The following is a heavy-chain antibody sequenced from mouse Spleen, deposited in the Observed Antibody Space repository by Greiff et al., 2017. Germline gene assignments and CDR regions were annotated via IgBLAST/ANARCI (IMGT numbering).Heavy chain of an antibody. V-gene: IGHV1-15*01. CDR1: GYTFTDYE. Sequence: QVHVKQSGAELVRPGASVTLSCKASGYTFTDYEMHWVKQTPVHGLEWIGAIDPETGGTAYNQKFKGKAILTADKSSSTAYMELRSLTSEDSAVYYCTRRGVVAHYYAMDYWGQGTSVTVSS. J-gene: IGHJ4*01. CDR3: TRRGVVAHYYAMDY. CDR2: IDPETGGT. D-gene: IGHD1-1*01.